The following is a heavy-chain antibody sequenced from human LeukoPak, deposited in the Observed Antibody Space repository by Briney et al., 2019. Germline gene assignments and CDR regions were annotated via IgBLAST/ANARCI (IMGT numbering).Heavy chain of an antibody. V-gene: IGHV4-4*07. CDR3: SRESSGKPLDY. CDR2: IYTSGST. J-gene: IGHJ4*02. Sequence: SETLSLTCTASGGSISCYYCRWIRQPAGKGLEWIGRIYTSGSTNYNPSLKTRVTMSVDTSKNQFSRKLSSVTAAHTAVYYCSRESSGKPLDYWGQGTLVTVSS. D-gene: IGHD3-22*01. CDR1: GGSISCYY.